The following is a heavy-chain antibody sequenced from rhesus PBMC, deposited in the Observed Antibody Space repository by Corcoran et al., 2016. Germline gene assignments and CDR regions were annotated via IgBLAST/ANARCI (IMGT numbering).Heavy chain of an antibody. J-gene: IGHJ4*01. CDR3: ARVDGSRYFDY. V-gene: IGHV4S7*01. Sequence: QVQLKESGPGLVKPSETLSLTCAVSGDSISSGYCWGWIRQPPGKGLGGIVTIYSSTGNPDYHPALKSRVTISKDTSKTQFSLKLSSVTAADTAVYYCARVDGSRYFDYWGQGVLVTVSS. CDR1: GDSISSGYC. CDR2: IYSSTGNP. D-gene: IGHD4-29*01.